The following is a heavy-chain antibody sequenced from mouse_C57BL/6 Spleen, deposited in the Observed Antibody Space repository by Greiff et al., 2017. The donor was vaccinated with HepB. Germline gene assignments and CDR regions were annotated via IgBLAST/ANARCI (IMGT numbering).Heavy chain of an antibody. CDR3: AMEIFAY. V-gene: IGHV1-55*01. J-gene: IGHJ3*01. CDR2: IYPGSGST. Sequence: VQLQQPGAELVKPGASVKMSCKASGYTFTSYWITWVKQRPGQGLEWIGDIYPGSGSTNYNEKFKSKATLTVDTSSSTAYMQRSSLTFEDSAVYYCAMEIFAYWGQGTLVTVSA. CDR1: GYTFTSYW.